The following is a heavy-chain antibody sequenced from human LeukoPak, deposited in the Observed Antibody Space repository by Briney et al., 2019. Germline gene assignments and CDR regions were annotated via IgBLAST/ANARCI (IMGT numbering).Heavy chain of an antibody. Sequence: SETLSLTCTVSGGSISSSSYYWGWIRQPPGKGLEWIGSIYYSGSTYYNPSLKSRVTISVDTSKNQFSLKLSSVTAADTAVYYCARLQEYSSSGLDYFDYWGQGTLVTVSS. V-gene: IGHV4-39*01. CDR3: ARLQEYSSSGLDYFDY. D-gene: IGHD6-6*01. CDR2: IYYSGST. CDR1: GGSISSSSYY. J-gene: IGHJ4*02.